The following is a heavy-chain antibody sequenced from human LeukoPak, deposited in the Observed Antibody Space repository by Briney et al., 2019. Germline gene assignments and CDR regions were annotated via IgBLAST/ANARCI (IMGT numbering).Heavy chain of an antibody. D-gene: IGHD3-10*01. CDR1: GGSIIGFY. CDR3: ARGGPADRVHY. Sequence: SETLSLTCTVSGGSIIGFYWTWIRQPPGKGLEWIGYIYSSGNTNYNPSLKSLITMSVDTSKKQFSLNLSSPTAPDPALSYCARGGPADRVHYSPQAPLVTVSP. J-gene: IGHJ4*02. CDR2: IYSSGNT. V-gene: IGHV4-59*01.